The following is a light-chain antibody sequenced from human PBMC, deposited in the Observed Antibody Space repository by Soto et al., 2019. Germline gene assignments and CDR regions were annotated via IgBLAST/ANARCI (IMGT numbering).Light chain of an antibody. J-gene: IGKJ5*01. CDR1: QSVTRNF. CDR3: RQQYSTSYT. V-gene: IGKV3-20*01. CDR2: GTS. Sequence: EIVLTQSPCTLSLSPGERATLSCRASQSVTRNFLAWCQKKVGHAPRLRIYGTSSRATGIPDRFSGSGSGTDFTLTSRMVDEEDVVYFYRQQYSTSYTFGQGTRLEIK.